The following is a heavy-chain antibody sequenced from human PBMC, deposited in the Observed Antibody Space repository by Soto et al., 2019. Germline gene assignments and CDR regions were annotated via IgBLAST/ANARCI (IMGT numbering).Heavy chain of an antibody. Sequence: ASETLSLTCAVSGGSISSGGYSWSWIRQPPGKGLEWIGYIYHSGSTYYNPSLKSRVTISVDRSKNQFSLKLSSVTAADTAVYYCARWWMYAPRFDPWGQGNLVTVSS. CDR2: IYHSGST. CDR1: GGSISSGGYS. CDR3: ARWWMYAPRFDP. J-gene: IGHJ5*02. V-gene: IGHV4-30-2*01. D-gene: IGHD2-8*01.